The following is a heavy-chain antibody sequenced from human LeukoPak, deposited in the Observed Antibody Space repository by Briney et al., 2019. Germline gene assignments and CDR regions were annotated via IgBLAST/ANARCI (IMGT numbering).Heavy chain of an antibody. V-gene: IGHV4-59*12. CDR3: ARVLPFYDFWSTTRAGYYFDY. CDR2: IYYSGST. CDR1: GGSISSYY. J-gene: IGHJ4*02. D-gene: IGHD3-3*01. Sequence: SETLSLTCTVSGGSISSYYWSWIRQPPGKGLEWIGYIYYSGSTNYNPSLKSRVTISVDRSRNQFSLKLSSVTAANTAVYYCARVLPFYDFWSTTRAGYYFDYWGQGTLVTVSS.